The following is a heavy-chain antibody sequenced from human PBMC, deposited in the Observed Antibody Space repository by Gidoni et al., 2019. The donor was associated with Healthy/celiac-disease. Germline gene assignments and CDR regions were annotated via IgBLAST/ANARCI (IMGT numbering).Heavy chain of an antibody. CDR3: AGSKGVVVVLGSFDY. CDR2: ISSS. CDR1: GFTFSSYS. Sequence: EVQLVESGGGLVQPGGSLRLSCAASGFTFSSYSRNWVRQAPGKGLEWVSYISSSTISRDNAKNSLYLQMNSLRDEDTAVYYCAGSKGVVVVLGSFDYWGQGTLVTVSS. V-gene: IGHV3-48*02. J-gene: IGHJ4*02. D-gene: IGHD3-22*01.